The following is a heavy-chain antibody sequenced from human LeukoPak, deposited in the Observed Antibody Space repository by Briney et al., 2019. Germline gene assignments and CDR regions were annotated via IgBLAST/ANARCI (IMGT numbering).Heavy chain of an antibody. CDR1: GFTFSSYA. J-gene: IGHJ4*02. CDR3: ARDPQRYSSGWYGPPFDY. V-gene: IGHV3-21*01. D-gene: IGHD6-19*01. Sequence: GGSLRLSCAASGFTFSSYAMHWVRQAPGKGLEWVSSISSSSSYIYYADSVKGRFTVSRDNAKNSLYLQMSSLRAEDTAVYYCARDPQRYSSGWYGPPFDYWGQGTLVTVSS. CDR2: ISSSSSYI.